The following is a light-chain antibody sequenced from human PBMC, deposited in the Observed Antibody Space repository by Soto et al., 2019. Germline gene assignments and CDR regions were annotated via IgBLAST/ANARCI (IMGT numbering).Light chain of an antibody. J-gene: IGLJ1*01. V-gene: IGLV2-11*01. CDR3: CSYGGTFYV. CDR2: DVS. Sequence: QSALTQPRSVSGSPGQLVTISCTGTSSDVGDYNYVSWFQQHPGKAPKLMIYDVSERPSGVPDRFSGSKSGNTASLTISGLQAEDEADYYCCSYGGTFYVFGTGTKVTVL. CDR1: SSDVGDYNY.